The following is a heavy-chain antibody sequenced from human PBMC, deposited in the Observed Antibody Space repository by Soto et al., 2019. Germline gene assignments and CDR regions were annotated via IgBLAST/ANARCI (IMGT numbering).Heavy chain of an antibody. CDR3: ARDGFLESHSFDI. Sequence: GGSLRLSCAASGFTFSSYSMNWVRQAPGKGLEWVSYISSSSSTIYYADSVKGRFTISRDNAKNSLYLQMNSLRAEDTAVYYCARDGFLESHSFDIWGQGTMVTVSS. D-gene: IGHD1-1*01. CDR1: GFTFSSYS. V-gene: IGHV3-48*01. CDR2: ISSSSSTI. J-gene: IGHJ3*02.